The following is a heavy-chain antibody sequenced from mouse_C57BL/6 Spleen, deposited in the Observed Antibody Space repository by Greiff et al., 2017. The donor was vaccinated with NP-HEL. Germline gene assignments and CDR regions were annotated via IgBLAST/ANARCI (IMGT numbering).Heavy chain of an antibody. CDR1: GYTFTGYW. J-gene: IGHJ1*03. CDR3: ARSGVVGWYFDG. D-gene: IGHD1-1*02. V-gene: IGHV1-9*01. CDR2: FLPGSGST. Sequence: QVQLKQSGAELMKPGASVTLSCKATGYTFTGYWLEWVKQRPGHGLDWIGEFLPGSGSTNYHEKFKGKATFTANKSSNPAYMKLGSLTTEDSAISYCARSGVVGWYFDGRGKGTTVTVSS.